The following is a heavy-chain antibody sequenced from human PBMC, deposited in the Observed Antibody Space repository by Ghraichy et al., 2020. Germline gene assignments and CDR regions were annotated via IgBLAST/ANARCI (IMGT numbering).Heavy chain of an antibody. CDR3: ATKVAGTTSRYVH. CDR1: GDSISSGGYY. V-gene: IGHV4-31*03. CDR2: IYYTGNT. J-gene: IGHJ4*02. Sequence: SETLSLTCTVSGDSISSGGYYWSWIRQHPGKGLEWVGYIYYTGNTYYNPSLKSRVTISVDTSKNQFSLKRSSVTAADTAVYYCATKVAGTTSRYVHWGQGTLVTVSS. D-gene: IGHD1-1*01.